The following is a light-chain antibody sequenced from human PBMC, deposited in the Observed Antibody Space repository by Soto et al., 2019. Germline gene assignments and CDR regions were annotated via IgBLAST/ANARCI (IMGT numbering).Light chain of an antibody. CDR3: QQYNNWPRT. Sequence: EVVMTQSPDTLSVSPRERATLSCRASQSVSSNLAWYQQKLGQAPRLLIYGASTRATDIPPRFSGSGSGTEFTLTISSLQSEDFAIYYCQQYNNWPRTFGQGTKVEIK. CDR2: GAS. CDR1: QSVSSN. V-gene: IGKV3-15*01. J-gene: IGKJ1*01.